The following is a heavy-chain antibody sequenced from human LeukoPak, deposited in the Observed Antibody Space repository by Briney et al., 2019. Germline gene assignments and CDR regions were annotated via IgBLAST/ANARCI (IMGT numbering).Heavy chain of an antibody. Sequence: PSETLSLTCTVSGGSISSYYWSWIRQPPGKGLEWIGYIYYSGSTNYNPSLKSRVTISVDTSKNQFSLKLSSVTAADTALYYCARPISPRPPRAFDIWGHGTMVTVSS. CDR3: ARPISPRPPRAFDI. J-gene: IGHJ3*02. D-gene: IGHD2-2*02. CDR1: GGSISSYY. V-gene: IGHV4-59*01. CDR2: IYYSGST.